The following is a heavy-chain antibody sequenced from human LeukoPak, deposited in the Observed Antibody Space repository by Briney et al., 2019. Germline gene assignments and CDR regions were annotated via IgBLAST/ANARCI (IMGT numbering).Heavy chain of an antibody. D-gene: IGHD6-13*01. V-gene: IGHV4-59*01. CDR3: AREGVYSSPFDY. J-gene: IGHJ4*02. Sequence: SETLSLTCTVSGGSISSYYWSWIRQPPEKGREWIGYIYYSGSTSYNPSLKSRVTISVDTSKNQFSLKLSSVTAADTAVYYCAREGVYSSPFDYWGQGTLVTVSS. CDR1: GGSISSYY. CDR2: IYYSGST.